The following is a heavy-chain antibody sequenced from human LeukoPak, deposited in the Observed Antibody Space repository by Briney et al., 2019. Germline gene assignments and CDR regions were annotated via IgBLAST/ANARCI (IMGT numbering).Heavy chain of an antibody. CDR1: GFTFSSYA. CDR3: AKDPSTGYSSSWNWFDP. CDR2: ISGSGGST. J-gene: IGHJ5*02. Sequence: PGGSLRLSCAASGFTFSSYAMSWVRQAPGKGLEWVSAISGSGGSTYYADSVKGRFTISRDNSKNTLHLQMNSLRAEDTAVYYCAKDPSTGYSSSWNWFDPWGQGTLVTVSS. V-gene: IGHV3-23*01. D-gene: IGHD6-13*01.